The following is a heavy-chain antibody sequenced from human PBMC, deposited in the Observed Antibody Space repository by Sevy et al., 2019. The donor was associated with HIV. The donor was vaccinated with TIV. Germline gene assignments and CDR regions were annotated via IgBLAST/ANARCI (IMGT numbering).Heavy chain of an antibody. D-gene: IGHD2-8*01. CDR3: AREGCTKPHDY. CDR1: GFTFSKYS. V-gene: IGHV3-23*01. CDR2: LSFGCGEI. Sequence: GGSLRLSCAASGFTFSKYSMSWVRQPPGKGLEWVSTLSFGCGEITYADSVKGRFTISRANSKSSVYLQMNNLRPEDTAVYYCAREGCTKPHDYWGQGTLVTVSS. J-gene: IGHJ4*02.